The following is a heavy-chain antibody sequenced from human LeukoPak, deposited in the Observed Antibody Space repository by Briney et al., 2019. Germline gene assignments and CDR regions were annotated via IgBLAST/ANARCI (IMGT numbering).Heavy chain of an antibody. CDR3: ARWTPTYGDHYYWYFDL. CDR1: GFTFSSFS. V-gene: IGHV3-74*03. J-gene: IGHJ2*01. D-gene: IGHD4-17*01. CDR2: ISGDGSET. Sequence: PGGSLRLSCGASGFTFSSFSMHWARQAAGKGRVWVSHISGDGSETKYADSVKGRFTISRDNANSTMYLQMNTLRAEDTAVYYCARWTPTYGDHYYWYFDLWGRGTLVTLSA.